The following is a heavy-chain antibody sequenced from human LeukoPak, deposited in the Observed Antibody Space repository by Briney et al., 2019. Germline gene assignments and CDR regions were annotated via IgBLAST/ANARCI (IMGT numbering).Heavy chain of an antibody. D-gene: IGHD5-12*01. CDR3: ARDRGLPVATIAALDY. J-gene: IGHJ4*02. V-gene: IGHV1-2*06. CDR1: GYTFTGYY. Sequence: ASVKVSCKASGYTFTGYYMHWVRQAPGQGLEWMGRINPNSGGTNYAQKFQGRVTMTRDTSISTAYMELSRLRSDDTAVSYCARDRGLPVATIAALDYWGQGTLVTVSS. CDR2: INPNSGGT.